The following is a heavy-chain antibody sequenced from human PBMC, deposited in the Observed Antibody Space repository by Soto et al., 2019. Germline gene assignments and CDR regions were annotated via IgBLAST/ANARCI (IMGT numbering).Heavy chain of an antibody. CDR1: GFTFSSYA. D-gene: IGHD2-2*01. CDR3: AKYHGAYYFYYYMDV. V-gene: IGHV3-23*01. CDR2: IVGGGGNT. Sequence: GGSLRLSCAASGFTFSSYAMSWVRQAPGKGLEWVSAIVGGGGNTNYADSVKGRFTISRDNSKNTLYLQLSSLRAEDTAIYYCAKYHGAYYFYYYMDVWGKGTTVTVSS. J-gene: IGHJ6*03.